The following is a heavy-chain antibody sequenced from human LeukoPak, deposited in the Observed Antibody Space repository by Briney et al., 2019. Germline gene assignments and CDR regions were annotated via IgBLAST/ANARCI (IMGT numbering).Heavy chain of an antibody. CDR2: ISSSSRYI. D-gene: IGHD4-11*01. CDR1: GFTFSSYS. J-gene: IGHJ4*02. CDR3: ARDPLSTVTTCDY. V-gene: IGHV3-21*01. Sequence: GGSLRLSCAASGFTFSSYSMNWVRQAPGKGLEWVSSISSSSRYIYYADSVKGRFTISRDNAKNLLYLQMNSLRAEDTAVYYCARDPLSTVTTCDYWGQGTLVTVSS.